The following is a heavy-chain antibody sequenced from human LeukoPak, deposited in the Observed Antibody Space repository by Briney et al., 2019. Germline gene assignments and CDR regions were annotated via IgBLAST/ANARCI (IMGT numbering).Heavy chain of an antibody. D-gene: IGHD7-27*01. CDR1: GGSISSYY. V-gene: IGHV4-59*08. J-gene: IGHJ4*02. CDR3: TNWALGY. Sequence: SETLSLTCTVSGGSISSYYWSWIRQPPGKGLEWIGYIYYSGSTNYNPSLKSRVTISVDTSKNQFSLKLSSVTAADTAVYYCTNWALGYWGQGTLVTVSS. CDR2: IYYSGST.